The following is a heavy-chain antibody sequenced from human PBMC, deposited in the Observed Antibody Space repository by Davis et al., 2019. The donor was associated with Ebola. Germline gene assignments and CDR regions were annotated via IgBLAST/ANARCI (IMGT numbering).Heavy chain of an antibody. CDR3: ARRPQYYGLDV. V-gene: IGHV4-39*01. CDR2: IYYSGST. Sequence: PSETLSLTCTVSGDSISSSNYYWAWIRQPPGEGLEWIGNIYYSGSTNYNPSLKSRVTISVDTSKNQFSLKLSSVTAADTAVYYCARRPQYYGLDVWGQGTTVTVSS. CDR1: GDSISSSNYY. J-gene: IGHJ6*02.